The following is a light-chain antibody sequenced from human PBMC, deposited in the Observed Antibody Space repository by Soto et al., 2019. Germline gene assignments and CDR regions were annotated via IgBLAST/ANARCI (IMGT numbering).Light chain of an antibody. Sequence: DIQMTQSPSSLSASVGDRVTITCRAGQSISSYLNWYQQKPGKAPKLLIYAASSLQSGVPSRFSGSGSGTDFTLTISGLHPEDFATYYCQQSYSTLITFGQGTRLEIK. V-gene: IGKV1-39*01. CDR3: QQSYSTLIT. J-gene: IGKJ5*01. CDR2: AAS. CDR1: QSISSY.